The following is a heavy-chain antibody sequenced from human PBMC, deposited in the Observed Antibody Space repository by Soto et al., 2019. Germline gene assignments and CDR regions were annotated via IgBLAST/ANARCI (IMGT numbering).Heavy chain of an antibody. Sequence: GASVKVSCKASGYTFTGYYMHWVRQAPGQGLEWMGWINPNSGGTNYAQKFQGRVTMTRDTSISTAYMELSRLRSDDTAVYYCARSAPIRGVIITYIDYRGQGTLVTVSS. J-gene: IGHJ4*02. CDR2: INPNSGGT. CDR3: ARSAPIRGVIITYIDY. D-gene: IGHD3-10*01. V-gene: IGHV1-2*02. CDR1: GYTFTGYY.